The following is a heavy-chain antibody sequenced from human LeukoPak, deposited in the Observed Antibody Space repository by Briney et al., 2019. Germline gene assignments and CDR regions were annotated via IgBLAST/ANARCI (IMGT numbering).Heavy chain of an antibody. J-gene: IGHJ4*02. CDR2: IKQDGSEK. CDR1: GFTFSRYW. D-gene: IGHD6-19*01. V-gene: IGHV3-7*01. CDR3: ARTGHSSGWSAYFDY. Sequence: GGSLRLSCEASGFTFSRYWMSWVRQAPGKGLEWVANIKQDGSEKYYVDSVKGRFTISRDNAKNSLYLQMNSLRAEETAVYYCARTGHSSGWSAYFDYWGQGTLVTVSS.